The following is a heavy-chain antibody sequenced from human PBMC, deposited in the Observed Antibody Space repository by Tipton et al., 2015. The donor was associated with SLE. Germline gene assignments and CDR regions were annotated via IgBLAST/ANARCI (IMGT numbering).Heavy chain of an antibody. CDR2: IYSGGST. CDR1: GFTFYAHA. D-gene: IGHD2-2*01. V-gene: IGHV3-23*03. J-gene: IGHJ6*02. Sequence: SLRLSCAVSGFTFYAHAMSWVRQAPGKGLEWVSIIYSGGSTYYADSVKGRFTISRDNSKNTLYLQMNSLRAEDTAVYYCAKSGGYCSSNSYHRALDVWGQGTTVTVSS. CDR3: AKSGGYCSSNSYHRALDV.